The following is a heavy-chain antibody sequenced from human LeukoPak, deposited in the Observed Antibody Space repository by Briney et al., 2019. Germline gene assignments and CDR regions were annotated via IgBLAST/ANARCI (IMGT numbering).Heavy chain of an antibody. J-gene: IGHJ4*02. V-gene: IGHV3-23*01. CDR2: ITGSGATT. Sequence: PGVSLRLSCAASGFTFTSYALNWVRQAPGKGLEWVSGITGSGATTYYADSVKGRFTISRDNSKNTLYLQMNSLRAEDTAVYYCAKDAGYDSSETLGYWGQGTLVTVSS. D-gene: IGHD3-22*01. CDR3: AKDAGYDSSETLGY. CDR1: GFTFTSYA.